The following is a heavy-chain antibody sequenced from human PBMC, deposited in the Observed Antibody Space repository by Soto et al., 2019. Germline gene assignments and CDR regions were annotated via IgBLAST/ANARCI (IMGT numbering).Heavy chain of an antibody. CDR3: ARDRSDSSRDDSFDI. D-gene: IGHD6-6*01. CDR1: GFNVTNTY. J-gene: IGHJ3*02. Sequence: PGVSLRLSCAVSGFNVTNTYMSWVRQAPGKGLEWVSVIYRGFSTFYADSVKGRFTVSRDDSKNTVSLQMNSLRAEDTAVYYCARDRSDSSRDDSFDIWGQGTMVTVSS. CDR2: IYRGFST. V-gene: IGHV3-53*01.